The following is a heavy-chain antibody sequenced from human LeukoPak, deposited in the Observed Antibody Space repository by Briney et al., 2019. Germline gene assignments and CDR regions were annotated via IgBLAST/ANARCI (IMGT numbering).Heavy chain of an antibody. CDR1: GGSISSYY. CDR2: IYTSGST. Sequence: PSETLPLTCTVSGGSISSYYWSWIRQPAGKGLDWIGRIYTSGSTNYNPSLKSRVTMSVDTSKNQFSLKLSSVTAADTAVYYCARDRYSSGWYMYAFDIWGQGTMVTVSS. J-gene: IGHJ3*02. CDR3: ARDRYSSGWYMYAFDI. D-gene: IGHD6-19*01. V-gene: IGHV4-4*07.